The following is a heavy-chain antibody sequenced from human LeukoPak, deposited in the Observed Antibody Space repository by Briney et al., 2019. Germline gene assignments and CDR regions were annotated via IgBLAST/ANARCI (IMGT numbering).Heavy chain of an antibody. D-gene: IGHD6-19*01. Sequence: ASVKVSCKASGYTFTSYGISWVRQAPGQGLEWMGWISAYNGNTNYAQKLQGRVTMTTDTSTSTAYMELRSLRSDDTAVYHCARDRYSSGWYEPNWFDPWGQGTLVIVSS. CDR3: ARDRYSSGWYEPNWFDP. J-gene: IGHJ5*02. CDR1: GYTFTSYG. V-gene: IGHV1-18*01. CDR2: ISAYNGNT.